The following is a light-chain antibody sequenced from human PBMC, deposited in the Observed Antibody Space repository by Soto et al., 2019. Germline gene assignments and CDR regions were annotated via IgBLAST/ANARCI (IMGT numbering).Light chain of an antibody. CDR1: QGIRND. J-gene: IGKJ1*01. CDR2: AAS. CDR3: LQHNSYPWT. V-gene: IGKV1-17*01. Sequence: DIQMTQSPSSLPASVGDRVTITCLASQGIRNDLGWFQQRPGKAPKRLIHAASSLEGGVPSRFSGSGSGTEFTLTISSLQPDDFVTYYCLQHNSYPWTFGQGTKVDIK.